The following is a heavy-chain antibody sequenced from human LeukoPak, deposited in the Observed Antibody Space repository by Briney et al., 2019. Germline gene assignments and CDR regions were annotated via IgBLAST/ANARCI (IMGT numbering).Heavy chain of an antibody. Sequence: SETLSLTCAVSGGSISSSIWWSWVRQPPGKGLEWFGEIYHSGSTNYNPSLKSRVTISVDKSKNQFSLKLSSVTAADTAVYYCATVTVVVPAAIRYFDLWGRGTLVTVSS. J-gene: IGHJ2*01. CDR1: GGSISSSIW. D-gene: IGHD2-2*01. CDR3: ATVTVVVPAAIRYFDL. V-gene: IGHV4-4*02. CDR2: IYHSGST.